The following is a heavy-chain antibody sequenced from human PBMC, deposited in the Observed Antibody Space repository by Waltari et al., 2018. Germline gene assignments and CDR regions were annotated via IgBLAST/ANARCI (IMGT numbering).Heavy chain of an antibody. D-gene: IGHD2-21*01. Sequence: QVQLQESGPGLVKPSETLSLTCTVSGGSISSYYWSWIRQPPGKGLEWIGYIYYSGSTNYNPPLKSRVTISVDTSKNQFSLKLSSVTAADTAVYYCARAGYCGGDCYDYWGQGTLVTVSS. CDR2: IYYSGST. J-gene: IGHJ4*02. CDR3: ARAGYCGGDCYDY. V-gene: IGHV4-59*01. CDR1: GGSISSYY.